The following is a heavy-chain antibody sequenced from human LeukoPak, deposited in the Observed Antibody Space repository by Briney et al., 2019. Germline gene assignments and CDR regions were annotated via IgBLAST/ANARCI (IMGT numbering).Heavy chain of an antibody. CDR3: AREIPQPTTVTNYFDY. D-gene: IGHD4-17*01. CDR2: INHSGST. Sequence: SETLSLTCAVYGGSFSGYYLSWIRQPPGKGLEWIGEINHSGSTNYNPSLKSRVTISVDTSNNQFSLKLSSVTAADTAVYYCAREIPQPTTVTNYFDYWGQGTLVTVSS. V-gene: IGHV4-34*01. CDR1: GGSFSGYY. J-gene: IGHJ4*02.